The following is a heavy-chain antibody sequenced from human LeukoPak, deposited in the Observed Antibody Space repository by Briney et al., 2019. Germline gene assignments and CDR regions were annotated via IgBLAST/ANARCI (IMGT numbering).Heavy chain of an antibody. D-gene: IGHD3-22*01. CDR3: ARENYYDSSGIFDY. Sequence: PSQTLSLTCTVSGGSISSGGYYWSWIRQHPGKGLEWIGYIYYSGSTYYNPSLKSRVTISVDSSKNQFSLYLTSVTAADTAVYYCARENYYDSSGIFDYWGQGTLVTVSS. J-gene: IGHJ4*02. CDR1: GGSISSGGYY. V-gene: IGHV4-31*03. CDR2: IYYSGST.